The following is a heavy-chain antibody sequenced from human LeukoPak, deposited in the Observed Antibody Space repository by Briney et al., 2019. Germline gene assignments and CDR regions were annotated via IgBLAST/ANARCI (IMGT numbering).Heavy chain of an antibody. Sequence: SETLSLTCTVSGGSISRYYWSWIRQPPGKGLEWIGRIYTSGSTNYNPSLKSRVTMSVDTSKNQFSLKLSSVTAADTAVYYCARDGYSGYDRMNWFDPWGQGTLVTVSS. CDR1: GGSISRYY. CDR2: IYTSGST. D-gene: IGHD5-12*01. V-gene: IGHV4-4*07. J-gene: IGHJ5*02. CDR3: ARDGYSGYDRMNWFDP.